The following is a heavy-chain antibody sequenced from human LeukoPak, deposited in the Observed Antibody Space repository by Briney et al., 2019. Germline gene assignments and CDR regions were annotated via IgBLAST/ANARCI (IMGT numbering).Heavy chain of an antibody. CDR3: ARVGENAFHLWPEIDY. CDR2: ISTSSSYI. V-gene: IGHV3-21*01. J-gene: IGHJ4*02. Sequence: GGSLRLSCSASGFTFSSYSMKWLRQAPGKGLEWFSSISTSSSYIYYADSVKGRFIISRDNAKNSLYLQMNSLRAEDTAVYYCARVGENAFHLWPEIDYWGQGTLVTVSS. D-gene: IGHD3-10*01. CDR1: GFTFSSYS.